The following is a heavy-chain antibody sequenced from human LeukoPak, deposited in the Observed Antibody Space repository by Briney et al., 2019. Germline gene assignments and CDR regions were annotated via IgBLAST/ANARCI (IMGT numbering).Heavy chain of an antibody. V-gene: IGHV3-23*01. Sequence: GGSLRLSCAAPGFTFSSFAMSWVRQAPGKGLEWVSTIGTGDTTWYSDSVKGRFTISRDNSANTLYLQMNSLRAEDTAEYYCAKGGVAAGSDWGHGTLVTVSS. J-gene: IGHJ4*01. CDR1: GFTFSSFA. CDR3: AKGGVAAGSD. CDR2: IGTGDTT. D-gene: IGHD6-13*01.